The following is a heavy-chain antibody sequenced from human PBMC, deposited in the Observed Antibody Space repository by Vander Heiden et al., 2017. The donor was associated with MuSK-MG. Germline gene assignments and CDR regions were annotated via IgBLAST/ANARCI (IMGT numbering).Heavy chain of an antibody. J-gene: IGHJ6*02. CDR1: GYTFTSYG. D-gene: IGHD6-6*01. CDR2: ISAYNGNT. CDR3: AREGGRAAQFYGMDV. Sequence: QVQLVQSGAEVKKPGASVKVSCKASGYTFTSYGISWVRQAPGQGLEWMGWISAYNGNTNYAQKRQGRVTMTTDTSTSTAYMELRRLRSDETAVYYCAREGGRAAQFYGMDVWGQGTTVTVSS. V-gene: IGHV1-18*01.